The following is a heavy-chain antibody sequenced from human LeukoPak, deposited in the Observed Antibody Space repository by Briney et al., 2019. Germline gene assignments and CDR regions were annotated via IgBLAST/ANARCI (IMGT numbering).Heavy chain of an antibody. D-gene: IGHD2-8*02. CDR1: GFTFSSYA. J-gene: IGHJ4*02. CDR3: GLGYCTGATCHPHS. Sequence: GGSLRLSCAASGFTFSSYAMHWVRQAPGKGLEWVAVISYDGSNKYYADSVKGRFTLSGDNSKNTLYLQMNSLRAEDTAVYYCGLGYCTGATCHPHSWGQGTLVTVSS. CDR2: ISYDGSNK. V-gene: IGHV3-30*03.